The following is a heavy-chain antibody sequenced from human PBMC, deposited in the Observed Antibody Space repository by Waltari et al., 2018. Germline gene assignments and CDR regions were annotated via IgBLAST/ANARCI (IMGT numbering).Heavy chain of an antibody. CDR3: ARDRGPQYPGHWFFDL. CDR2: IATDTGKT. CDR1: GYSLTYAA. Sequence: QVHLVQSASEVKNPGASVILSCRASGYSLTYAAIHWVRQTPGQGLEWMAWIATDTGKTRYSQNFQDRVRISRDTSANTAYMELSSLRSEDTALYFCARDRGPQYPGHWFFDLWGPGTLVTVSS. J-gene: IGHJ2*01. V-gene: IGHV1-3*04. D-gene: IGHD2-15*01.